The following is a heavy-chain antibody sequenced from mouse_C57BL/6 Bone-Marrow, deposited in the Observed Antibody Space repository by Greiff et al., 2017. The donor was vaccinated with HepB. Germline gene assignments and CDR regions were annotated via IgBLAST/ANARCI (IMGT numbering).Heavy chain of an antibody. J-gene: IGHJ2*01. D-gene: IGHD1-1*01. CDR1: GFPFSDYG. Sequence: EVKLVESGGGLVKPGGSLKLSCAASGFPFSDYGMHWVRQAPEKGLEWVAYISSGSSTIYYADTVKGRFTISRDNAKNTLFLQMTSLRSEDTAMYYCARTPTVVAPYFDYWGQGTTLTVSS. CDR2: ISSGSSTI. V-gene: IGHV5-17*01. CDR3: ARTPTVVAPYFDY.